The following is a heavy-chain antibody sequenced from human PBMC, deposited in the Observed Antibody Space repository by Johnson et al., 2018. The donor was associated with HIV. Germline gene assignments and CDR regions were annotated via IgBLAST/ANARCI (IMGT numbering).Heavy chain of an antibody. Sequence: VQLVESGGGLIQPGGSLRLSCAASGFTVSSNYMSWVRQAPGKGLEWVSVIYSGGSTYYADSVTGRFTISRDNSKNTLYLQMNSLRAEDTAVYYCAREGGYSGYEGVGHTNDAFDIWGQGTMVTVSS. J-gene: IGHJ3*02. CDR3: AREGGYSGYEGVGHTNDAFDI. D-gene: IGHD5-12*01. CDR2: IYSGGST. V-gene: IGHV3-53*01. CDR1: GFTVSSNY.